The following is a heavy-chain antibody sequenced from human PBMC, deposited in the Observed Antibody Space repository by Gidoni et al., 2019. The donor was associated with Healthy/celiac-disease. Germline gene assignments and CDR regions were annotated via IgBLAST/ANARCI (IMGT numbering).Heavy chain of an antibody. D-gene: IGHD1-26*01. J-gene: IGHJ4*02. V-gene: IGHV1-18*01. CDR2: ISAYNGNT. CDR3: ARDVGATILIDY. Sequence: GLEWMGWISAYNGNTNYAQKLQGRVTMTTDTSTSTAYMELRSLRSDDTAVYYCARDVGATILIDYWGQGTLVTVSS.